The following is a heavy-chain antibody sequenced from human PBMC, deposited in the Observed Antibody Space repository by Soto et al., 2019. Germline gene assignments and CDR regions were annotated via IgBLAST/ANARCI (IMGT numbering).Heavy chain of an antibody. V-gene: IGHV3-74*01. CDR2: VTSDGSST. Sequence: EMRLVESGGGLVQPGGSLRLSCAASGFTFRSYLMLWVRQAPGKGLEWVSHVTSDGSSTNYADSVKGRFTISRDNAKNTLSLQMNSLRVEDTAVYYCKSGDGAKGGAVDIWGQGTMVTVS. CDR3: KSGDGAKGGAVDI. CDR1: GFTFRSYL. J-gene: IGHJ3*02. D-gene: IGHD3-3*01.